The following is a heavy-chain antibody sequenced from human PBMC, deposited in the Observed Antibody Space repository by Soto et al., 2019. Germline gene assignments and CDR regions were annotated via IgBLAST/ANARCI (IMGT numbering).Heavy chain of an antibody. D-gene: IGHD2-2*01. Sequence: QVQLQESGPGLVKPSQTLSLTCTVSGGSISSDSYYWSWIRQHPGKGLEWIGYIYYSGSTYYNPSLTSRVTLSVATSKNHFSLKLTSVTAAATAVYYCARAFDASGAQFDYWGQGTLVTVSS. CDR2: IYYSGST. CDR1: GGSISSDSYY. V-gene: IGHV4-31*03. CDR3: ARAFDASGAQFDY. J-gene: IGHJ4*02.